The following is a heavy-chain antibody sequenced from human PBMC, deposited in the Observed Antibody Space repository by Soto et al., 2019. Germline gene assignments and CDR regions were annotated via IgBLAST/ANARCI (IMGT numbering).Heavy chain of an antibody. D-gene: IGHD6-13*01. CDR2: LNPINGAT. CDR1: GYDSTAYD. Sequence: ASVKVSCKASGYDSTAYDINWVRQASGQGLEWMGWLNPINGATGSARRFQGRVSMTRNTATGTAYLELTSLRSDDSAVYYCGRGPSPRAPAGGTPYYYAMDVWGQGTTVTVYS. J-gene: IGHJ6*02. V-gene: IGHV1-8*02. CDR3: GRGPSPRAPAGGTPYYYAMDV.